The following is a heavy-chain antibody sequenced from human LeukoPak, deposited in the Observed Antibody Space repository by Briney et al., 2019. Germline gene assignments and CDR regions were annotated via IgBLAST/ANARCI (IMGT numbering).Heavy chain of an antibody. CDR3: ARGKRLVRFDY. D-gene: IGHD6-19*01. J-gene: IGHJ4*02. CDR1: GGSFSGYY. Sequence: SETLSLTCAVYGGSFSGYYWSWIRQPPGKGLEWIGEINHSGSTHYNPYLKSRVTISVDTSKNQFSLKLSSVTAADTAVYYCARGKRLVRFDYWGQGTLVTVSS. CDR2: INHSGST. V-gene: IGHV4-34*01.